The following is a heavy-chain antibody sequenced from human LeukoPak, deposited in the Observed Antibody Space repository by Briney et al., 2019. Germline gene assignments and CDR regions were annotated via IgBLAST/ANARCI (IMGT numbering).Heavy chain of an antibody. CDR3: ARESVAQWELKL. Sequence: ASVKVSCKASGYTFTSYYMHWVRQAPGQGLEWMGIINPSGGSTSYAQKFQGRVTMTRDTSISTAYMELSRLRSDDTAVYYCARESVAQWELKLWGQGTLVTVSS. CDR2: INPSGGST. D-gene: IGHD1-26*01. CDR1: GYTFTSYY. V-gene: IGHV1-46*01. J-gene: IGHJ4*02.